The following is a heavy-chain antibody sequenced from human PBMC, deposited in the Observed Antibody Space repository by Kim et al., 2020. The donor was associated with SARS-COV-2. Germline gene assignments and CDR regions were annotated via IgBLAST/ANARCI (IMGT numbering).Heavy chain of an antibody. Sequence: ASVKVSCKASGYTFTDYFIYWVRQAPGQGLEWMGWIKPQSGGTHFAQKFLGRVTLTSDTSISTAYMELSRLRSDDTAVYYCARRTGGFGDPGWFAPWGQGTLVTVSS. J-gene: IGHJ5*02. CDR3: ARRTGGFGDPGWFAP. V-gene: IGHV1-2*02. CDR1: GYTFTDYF. CDR2: IKPQSGGT. D-gene: IGHD3-10*01.